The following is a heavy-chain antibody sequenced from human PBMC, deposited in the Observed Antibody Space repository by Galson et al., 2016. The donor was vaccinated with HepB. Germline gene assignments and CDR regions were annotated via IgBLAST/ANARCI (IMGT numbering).Heavy chain of an antibody. Sequence: SETLSLTCTVSGGSMRSNSYYWGWIRQPPGKGMEWIGSIYYSGSTYYNPSLKSRVTISIDMSKNQFSLKLSSVTAADTAVYYCATVTYHYDSGGFYFINFFDHWGQGTLVTVSS. CDR1: GGSMRSNSYY. CDR2: IYYSGST. V-gene: IGHV4-39*07. J-gene: IGHJ4*02. D-gene: IGHD3-22*01. CDR3: ATVTYHYDSGGFYFINFFDH.